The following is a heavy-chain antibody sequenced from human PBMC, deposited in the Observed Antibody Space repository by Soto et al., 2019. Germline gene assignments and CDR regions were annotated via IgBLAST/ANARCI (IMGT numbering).Heavy chain of an antibody. J-gene: IGHJ4*01. V-gene: IGHV3-11*01. CDR3: ASLPQGYYDRSGRLVDY. Sequence: GGSLRLSCASSRFTFSDYYMSWLRQAPGKGLEWVAYISAGGSDIYYGDSVKRRFTVSSDNTKKSLYLQTSNLRADDTAIYYCASLPQGYYDRSGRLVDYWGHGTLVTVSS. CDR2: ISAGGSDI. D-gene: IGHD3-22*01. CDR1: RFTFSDYY.